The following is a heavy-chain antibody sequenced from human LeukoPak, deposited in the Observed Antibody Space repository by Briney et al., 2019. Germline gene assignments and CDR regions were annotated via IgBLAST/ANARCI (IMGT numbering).Heavy chain of an antibody. J-gene: IGHJ4*02. V-gene: IGHV6-1*01. CDR3: ARETDFGVVTN. Sequence: SQTLSLTCDISGDSVSSNGASWTWIRQSPSRGLEGLGRTYYRSKWYNDYAVSVKSRISINPDTSKNQFSLQMNSVTPEDTAVYYCARETDFGVVTNWGQGTLVTVSS. CDR1: GDSVSSNGAS. CDR2: TYYRSKWYN. D-gene: IGHD3-3*01.